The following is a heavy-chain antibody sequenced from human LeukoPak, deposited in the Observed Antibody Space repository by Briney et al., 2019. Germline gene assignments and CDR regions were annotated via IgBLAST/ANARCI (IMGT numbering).Heavy chain of an antibody. CDR1: GFTFSNYG. CDR2: ISYDGNNK. J-gene: IGHJ3*02. Sequence: PGGSLRLSCAASGFTFSNYGMHWVRQAPGKGLEWVSVISYDGNNKYYADSVEGRFTISRDNSKNTLYLQMDSLRADDTALYYCARGFRGLSLDSSGWYLNGFDIWGQGTMVTVSS. D-gene: IGHD6-19*01. V-gene: IGHV3-30*03. CDR3: ARGFRGLSLDSSGWYLNGFDI.